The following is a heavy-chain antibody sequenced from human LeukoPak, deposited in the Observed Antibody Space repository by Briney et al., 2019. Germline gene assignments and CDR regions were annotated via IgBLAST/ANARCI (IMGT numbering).Heavy chain of an antibody. CDR3: ARGGVPAAKNPADY. CDR2: ISSSSSYI. V-gene: IGHV3-21*01. J-gene: IGHJ4*02. D-gene: IGHD2-2*01. CDR1: GFTFSSYS. Sequence: GGSLRLSCAASGFTFSSYSMNWVRQAPGKGLEWVSSISSSSSYIYYADSVKGRSTISRDNAKNSLYLQMNSLRAEDTAVYYCARGGVPAAKNPADYWGQGTLVTVSS.